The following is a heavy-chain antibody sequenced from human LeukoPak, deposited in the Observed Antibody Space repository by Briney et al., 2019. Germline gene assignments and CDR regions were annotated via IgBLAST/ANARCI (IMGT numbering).Heavy chain of an antibody. CDR1: GFTFSSYA. D-gene: IGHD2-15*01. V-gene: IGHV3-23*01. CDR3: AKQKGYCSGGSCHYSDY. CDR2: LSGSGAST. J-gene: IGHJ4*02. Sequence: GGSLTLSCAASGFTFSSYAMSWVRQAPGKGLEWVSTLSGSGASTSYADSVKGRFTISRDNSKNTLYLQMNSLRAEDTARYYCAKQKGYCSGGSCHYSDYWGQGTLVTVSS.